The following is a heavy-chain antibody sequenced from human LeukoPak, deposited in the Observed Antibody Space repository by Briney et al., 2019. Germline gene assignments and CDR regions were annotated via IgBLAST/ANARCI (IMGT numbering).Heavy chain of an antibody. Sequence: PSETLSLTCTVSGGSISSYYWSWIRQPPGRGLEWFGYIYYSGSTNYNPSLKSRVTISVDTSKDQFSLKLNSVTAADTAVYYCARLHDYSNKRYYFDYWGQGTLVTVSS. V-gene: IGHV4-59*01. D-gene: IGHD4-11*01. CDR3: ARLHDYSNKRYYFDY. CDR1: GGSISSYY. CDR2: IYYSGST. J-gene: IGHJ4*02.